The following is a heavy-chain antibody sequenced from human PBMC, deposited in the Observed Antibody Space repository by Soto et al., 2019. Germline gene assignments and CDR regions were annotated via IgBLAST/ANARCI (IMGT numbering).Heavy chain of an antibody. J-gene: IGHJ5*02. D-gene: IGHD6-19*01. CDR3: ARGYSSGWYDWFDP. Sequence: XGSLRLSCAASGFTLSRFGMHWVRQAPGKGLEWVALISYDGGNKYYADSVKGRFTISRDNSKNTLYLQMNSLRAEDTAVYYCARGYSSGWYDWFDPWGQGTLVTVSS. V-gene: IGHV3-30*03. CDR1: GFTLSRFG. CDR2: ISYDGGNK.